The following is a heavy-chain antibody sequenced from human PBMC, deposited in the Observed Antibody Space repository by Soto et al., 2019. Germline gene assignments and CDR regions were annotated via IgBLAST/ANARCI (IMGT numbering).Heavy chain of an antibody. CDR3: AKSEVLEI. Sequence: GEPMKVPCKGAACELSRHWSAWGNQKAGKGLEWMGIVYPGDSETRYSPSFQGQVTMSADKSTDTAYLQWSSLKASYTGMYYCAKSEVLEIWGQGTMVTVSS. D-gene: IGHD3-10*01. V-gene: IGHV5-51*07. J-gene: IGHJ3*02. CDR2: VYPGDSET. CDR1: ACELSRHW.